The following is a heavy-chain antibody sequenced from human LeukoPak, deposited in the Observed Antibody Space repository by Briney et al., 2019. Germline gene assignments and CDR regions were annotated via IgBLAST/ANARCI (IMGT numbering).Heavy chain of an antibody. Sequence: GGSLRLSCAASGFTFSSSGMHWVRQAPGKGLEWVAVILYNGSNKYYTDSVKGRFTISRDNSKNTLYLQMNSLRVEDTAVYYCARAGGYCSGGSCYRGYSWFDPWGQGTLVTVSS. CDR3: ARAGGYCSGGSCYRGYSWFDP. V-gene: IGHV3-33*01. CDR2: ILYNGSNK. J-gene: IGHJ5*02. CDR1: GFTFSSSG. D-gene: IGHD2-15*01.